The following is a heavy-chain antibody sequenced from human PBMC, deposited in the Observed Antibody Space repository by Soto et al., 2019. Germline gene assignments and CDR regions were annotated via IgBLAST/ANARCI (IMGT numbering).Heavy chain of an antibody. CDR1: GDTFNFYT. CDR2: FNPILSMS. CDR3: ATSYGSGYRAFDF. D-gene: IGHD3-10*01. V-gene: IGHV1-69*02. J-gene: IGHJ4*02. Sequence: GASVKVSCKASGDTFNFYTINWVRQAPGLGIEWMERFNPILSMSNYAQKFEGRVTITADKSTNTAYMELSRLRVEDTAMYYCATSYGSGYRAFDFWGQGALVTVSS.